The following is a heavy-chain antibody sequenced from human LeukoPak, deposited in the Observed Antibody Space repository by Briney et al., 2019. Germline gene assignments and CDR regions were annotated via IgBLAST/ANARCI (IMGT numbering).Heavy chain of an antibody. CDR1: GFIFSSYA. Sequence: GGSLRLSCAASGFIFSSYAMHWVRQAPGKGLEWVAIMSYDGSNKYYADSVKGRFTISRDNSKKTLYIQMNSLRAEDTAVYYCAREIAPGEADYWGQGTLVTVSS. CDR2: MSYDGSNK. CDR3: AREIAPGEADY. V-gene: IGHV3-30-3*01. D-gene: IGHD3-10*01. J-gene: IGHJ4*02.